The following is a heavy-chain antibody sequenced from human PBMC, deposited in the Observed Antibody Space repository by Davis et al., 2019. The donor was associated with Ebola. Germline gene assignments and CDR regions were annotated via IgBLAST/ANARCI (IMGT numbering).Heavy chain of an antibody. CDR1: GGTFSSYA. V-gene: IGHV1-69*13. CDR2: IIPIFGTA. CDR3: ARGNGRPRLYYFDY. Sequence: SVQVSCKASGGTFSSYAISWVRQAPGQGLEWMGGIIPIFGTANYAQKFQGRVTITADESTSTAYMELSSLRSEDTAVYYCARGNGRPRLYYFDYWGQGTLVTVSS. J-gene: IGHJ4*02. D-gene: IGHD2-8*01.